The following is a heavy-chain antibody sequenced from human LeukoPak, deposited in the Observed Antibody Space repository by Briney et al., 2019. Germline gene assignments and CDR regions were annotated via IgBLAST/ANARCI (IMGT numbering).Heavy chain of an antibody. D-gene: IGHD3-9*01. CDR3: ARSATGLFDY. CDR1: GFTVSSNY. Sequence: PGGSLRLSCTVSGFTVSSNYMSWVRQAPGKGLEWVSVIYSGGSTYYADSVKGRFTISRDNSKNTLYLQMNSLRAEDTAVYYCARSATGLFDYWGQGTLVTVSS. J-gene: IGHJ4*02. CDR2: IYSGGST. V-gene: IGHV3-53*01.